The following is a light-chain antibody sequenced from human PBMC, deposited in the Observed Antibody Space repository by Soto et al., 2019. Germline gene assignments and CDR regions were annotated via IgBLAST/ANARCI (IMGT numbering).Light chain of an antibody. CDR2: DAS. V-gene: IGKV3-11*01. J-gene: IGKJ1*01. CDR3: QQRSDWPLT. Sequence: EIVLTQSPATLSLSPGERATLSCRASQSVSSYFAWYQQKPGQAPRLLIYDASNRATGIPARFSGSGSGTDFTLTISSLEPEDFAVYSCQQRSDWPLTFGHGTKVEIK. CDR1: QSVSSY.